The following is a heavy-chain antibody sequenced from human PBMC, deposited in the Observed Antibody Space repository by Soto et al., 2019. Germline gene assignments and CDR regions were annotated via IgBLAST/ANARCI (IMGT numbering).Heavy chain of an antibody. CDR3: ARDLIATRGALFDY. V-gene: IGHV1-3*01. J-gene: IGHJ4*01. D-gene: IGHD2-15*01. Sequence: QVQLVQSGAEVKEPGASVKVSCEASGFSLSDYVMHWVRQAPGQRLEWMGWISPVNANTKYSQKFQDRVTITWDTSATTAYMELSSLSSEDTAVYYCARDLIATRGALFDYWGHGTLVTVSS. CDR1: GFSLSDYV. CDR2: ISPVNANT.